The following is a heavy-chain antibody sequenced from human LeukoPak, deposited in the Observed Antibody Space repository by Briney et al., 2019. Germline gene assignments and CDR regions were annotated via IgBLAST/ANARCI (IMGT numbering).Heavy chain of an antibody. J-gene: IGHJ3*02. CDR3: AREADTAMVGDAFDI. Sequence: PGGSLRLSCAASGFTFSSYWMSWVRQAPGKGLEWVANIKQDGSEKYYVDSVEGRFTISRDNAKNSLYLQMNSLRAEDTAVYYCAREADTAMVGDAFDIWGQGTMVTVSS. CDR1: GFTFSSYW. V-gene: IGHV3-7*01. D-gene: IGHD5-18*01. CDR2: IKQDGSEK.